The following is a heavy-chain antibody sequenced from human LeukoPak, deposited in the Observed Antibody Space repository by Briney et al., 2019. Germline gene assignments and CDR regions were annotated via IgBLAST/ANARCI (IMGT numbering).Heavy chain of an antibody. CDR2: IWSDGSQK. CDR1: GINFRASG. Sequence: GGSLRLSCAASGINFRASGMHWVRQAPDKGLEWVAMIWSDGSQKYYADSVEGRFTISRDNSKNTLYLQMNSLRAEDTAVYYCASKEVVVVAATMADYWGQGTLVTVSS. D-gene: IGHD2-15*01. CDR3: ASKEVVVVAATMADY. V-gene: IGHV3-30*02. J-gene: IGHJ4*02.